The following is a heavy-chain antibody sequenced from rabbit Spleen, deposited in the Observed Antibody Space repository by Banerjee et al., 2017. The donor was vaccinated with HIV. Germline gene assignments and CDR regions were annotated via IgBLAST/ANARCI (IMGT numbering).Heavy chain of an antibody. CDR3: ARDTGTSFSSYGMDL. V-gene: IGHV1S40*01. CDR2: IYAGSSVYT. J-gene: IGHJ6*01. D-gene: IGHD8-1*01. CDR1: GFSFSSSDY. Sequence: QSLEESGGDLVKPGASLTLTCTASGFSFSSSDYMCWARQPPGKGLEWIACIYAGSSVYTYYASWAKGRFTISKTSSTTVTLQMTSLTAADTATYFCARDTGTSFSSYGMDLWGPGTLVTVS.